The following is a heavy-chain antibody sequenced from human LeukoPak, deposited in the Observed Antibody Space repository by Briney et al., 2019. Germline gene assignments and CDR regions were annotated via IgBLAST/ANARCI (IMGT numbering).Heavy chain of an antibody. V-gene: IGHV3-53*01. CDR3: AREGEVKYSGYVAPDH. CDR2: ICSGGST. Sequence: GGSLRLSCAASGLTVSSNYMSWVRQAPGKGLEWVSVICSGGSTYYADSVKGRFTISRDNSKNTLYLQMNSLRAEDTAVYYCAREGEVKYSGYVAPDHWGQGTLVTVTS. CDR1: GLTVSSNY. D-gene: IGHD5-12*01. J-gene: IGHJ4*02.